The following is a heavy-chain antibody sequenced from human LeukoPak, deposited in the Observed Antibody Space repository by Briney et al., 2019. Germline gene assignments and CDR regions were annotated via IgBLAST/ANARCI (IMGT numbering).Heavy chain of an antibody. D-gene: IGHD3/OR15-3a*01. Sequence: PGGSLRLSCAASGFSFSSYAMTWARQAPGKGLEWVSAISGSAGTTYYADSVKGRFTISRDNSKNTLDLQMNSLRAEDTAIYYCAKDSGYDFWSGNYFDYWSQGTLVTVSS. CDR3: AKDSGYDFWSGNYFDY. V-gene: IGHV3-23*01. CDR2: ISGSAGTT. CDR1: GFSFSSYA. J-gene: IGHJ4*02.